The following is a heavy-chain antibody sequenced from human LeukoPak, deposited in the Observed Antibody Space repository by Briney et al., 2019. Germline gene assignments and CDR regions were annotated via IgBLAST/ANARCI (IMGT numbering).Heavy chain of an antibody. V-gene: IGHV4-61*08. CDR2: HNGDP. Sequence: MSSETLSLTRTVSGASVSSGDYHWSWVRQAPGKGLEWIGHNGDPSYNPSLKSRVVISIDTSRNQFSLRLNSVTAADTATYFCVTYYVNGGGRGHWGPGALVTVSS. J-gene: IGHJ4*02. CDR3: VTYYVNGGGRGH. D-gene: IGHD3-16*01. CDR1: GASVSSGDYH.